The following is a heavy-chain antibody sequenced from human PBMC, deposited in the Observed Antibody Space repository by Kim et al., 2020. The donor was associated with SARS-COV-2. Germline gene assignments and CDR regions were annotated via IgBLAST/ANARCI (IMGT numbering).Heavy chain of an antibody. CDR1: GFTFSSYW. D-gene: IGHD2-21*01. CDR3: AREPRGGDGYKSLEY. J-gene: IGHJ4*02. Sequence: GGSLRLSCAASGFTFSSYWMSWVRQAPGKGLEWVANIKEDGSDKYYVDSVKGRFTISRDNAKNSLYLQMNSLRAEDTAVYYCAREPRGGDGYKSLEYCGQGTLVTVSS. V-gene: IGHV3-7*01. CDR2: IKEDGSDK.